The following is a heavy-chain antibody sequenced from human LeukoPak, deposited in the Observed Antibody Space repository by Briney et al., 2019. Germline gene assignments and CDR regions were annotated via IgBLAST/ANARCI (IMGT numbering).Heavy chain of an antibody. CDR1: GFTFSSYA. CDR2: ISGSGGST. J-gene: IGHJ6*02. CDR3: AKEEGVLRFLEWLEDYYYGMDV. Sequence: PGGSLRLSCAASGFTFSSYAMSWVRQAPGKGLEWVSAISGSGGSTYYADSVKGRLTISRDNSKNTLYLQMNSLRAEDTAVYYCAKEEGVLRFLEWLEDYYYGMDVWGQGTTVTVSS. V-gene: IGHV3-23*01. D-gene: IGHD3-3*01.